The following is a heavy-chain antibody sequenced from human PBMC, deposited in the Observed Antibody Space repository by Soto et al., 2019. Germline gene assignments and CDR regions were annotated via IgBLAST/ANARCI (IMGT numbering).Heavy chain of an antibody. CDR1: GGSISSGGYY. CDR3: ARDMLRYGMDV. V-gene: IGHV4-31*02. Sequence: SETLSLTCTVSGGSISSGGYYWSWIRQHPGKGLEWIGYIYYSGSTYYNPSLKSRVTISVDTSKNQFSLKLSSVTAADTAVYYCARDMLRYGMDVRGQGTTVTVS. CDR2: IYYSGST. J-gene: IGHJ6*02. D-gene: IGHD3-10*02.